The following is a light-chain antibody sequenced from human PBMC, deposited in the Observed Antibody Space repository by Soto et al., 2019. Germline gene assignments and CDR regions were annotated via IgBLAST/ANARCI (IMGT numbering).Light chain of an antibody. Sequence: EIVMTQSPATPSVSPGETATPSCRASQSISIGFAWYRQKPGQAPRLLIYGASTRATGTPARFSGSGSGTDFTLTISSLQPEDFATYYCIQDYNYPLTFGGGTKVDIK. CDR3: IQDYNYPLT. CDR2: GAS. CDR1: QSISIG. V-gene: IGKV3D-15*01. J-gene: IGKJ4*01.